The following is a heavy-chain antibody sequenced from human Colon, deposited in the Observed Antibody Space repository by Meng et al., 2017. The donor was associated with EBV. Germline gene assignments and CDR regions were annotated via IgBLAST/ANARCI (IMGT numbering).Heavy chain of an antibody. CDR3: ARDGPLL. Sequence: QREGGLARRVRPPWTLSAASSASVDAISGSGLYWARVPRLPGKGLEWLGNIYYTVRSYYHPSLKSRATISVNTSKNQFSLKVTSMTAADTAVYYCARDGPLLWGPGTLVTVSS. J-gene: IGHJ4*02. CDR2: IYYTVRS. CDR1: VDAISGSGLY. V-gene: IGHV4-39*07.